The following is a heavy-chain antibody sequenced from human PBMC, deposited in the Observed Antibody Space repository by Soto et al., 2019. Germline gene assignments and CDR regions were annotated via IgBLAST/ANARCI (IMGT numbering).Heavy chain of an antibody. D-gene: IGHD2-15*01. J-gene: IGHJ4*02. V-gene: IGHV1-24*01. CDR2: FDPEDGET. CDR1: GYSLTVLS. CDR3: ATGLRYCSGGSCYSYYFDY. Sequence: ASVNVSCKVAGYSLTVLSMHWVRQAPGKGLEWMGGFDPEDGETIYAQKFQGRVTMTEDTSTDTAYMELSSLRSEDTAVYYCATGLRYCSGGSCYSYYFDYWGQGTLVTVSS.